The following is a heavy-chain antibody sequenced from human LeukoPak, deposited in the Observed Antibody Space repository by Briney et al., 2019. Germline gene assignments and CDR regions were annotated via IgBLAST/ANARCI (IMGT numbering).Heavy chain of an antibody. CDR3: ARASRIAAVGTLDY. CDR1: GYTFNNYG. V-gene: IGHV1-18*01. Sequence: ASVKVSFKASGYTFNNYGVSWVRQAPGQGLEWMGWISPYNANTKYAQKLQGRVTMTADTFTSTAYVELRNLRSDDTAVYYCARASRIAAVGTLDYWGQGTLVTVSS. CDR2: ISPYNANT. J-gene: IGHJ4*02. D-gene: IGHD6-13*01.